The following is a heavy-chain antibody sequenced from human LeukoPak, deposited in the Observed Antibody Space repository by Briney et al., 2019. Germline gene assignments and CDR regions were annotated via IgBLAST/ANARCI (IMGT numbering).Heavy chain of an antibody. Sequence: SETLSLTCSVSGGSISSYYWSWIRQPPGKGLEWIAFIHYTGSTNYNPSLKSRVTISVDSSKNQASLKLSSVTAADTAVYYCARHPGKYNYYYMDVWGKGTTVTVSS. D-gene: IGHD4-23*01. CDR1: GGSISSYY. J-gene: IGHJ6*03. CDR2: IHYTGST. CDR3: ARHPGKYNYYYMDV. V-gene: IGHV4-59*08.